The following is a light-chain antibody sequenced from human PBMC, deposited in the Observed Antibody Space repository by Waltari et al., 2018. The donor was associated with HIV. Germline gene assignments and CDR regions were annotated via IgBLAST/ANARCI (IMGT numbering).Light chain of an antibody. V-gene: IGKV4-1*01. CDR1: QSVLYSSSNKNS. J-gene: IGKJ2*01. Sequence: DIVMTQSPDSLTVSLGERATINCKSSQSVLYSSSNKNSLAWYQQKPGQPPKLLIYWASTREPGVPDRSSGSGSGTVFTLTISSLQAEDVAVYYCQQYYNTPYTFGQGTKLEIK. CDR3: QQYYNTPYT. CDR2: WAS.